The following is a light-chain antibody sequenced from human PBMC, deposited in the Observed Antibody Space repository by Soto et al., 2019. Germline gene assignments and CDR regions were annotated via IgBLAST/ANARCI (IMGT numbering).Light chain of an antibody. CDR1: SSNIGSNY. CDR3: AAWDDSLSSPV. V-gene: IGLV1-47*01. Sequence: QSVLTQPPSASGTPGQRVTISCSGSSSNIGSNYVYWYQQLPGTAPKLLIYSNNQRPSGVPDRFSGSKSGTSASLAISGIRSEDEADYYCAAWDDSLSSPVFGGGTKLTVL. CDR2: SNN. J-gene: IGLJ2*01.